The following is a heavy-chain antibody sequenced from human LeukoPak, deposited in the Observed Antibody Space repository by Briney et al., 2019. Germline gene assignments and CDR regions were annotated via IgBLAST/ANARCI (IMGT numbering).Heavy chain of an antibody. J-gene: IGHJ4*02. CDR2: INHSGST. Sequence: SETLSLTCAVHGGSFSGYYWSWIRQPPGKGLEWIGEINHSGSTNYNPSLKSRVTISVDTSKNQFSLKLSSVTAADTAVYYCARQMYAATIDYWGQGTLVTVSS. CDR3: ARQMYAATIDY. CDR1: GGSFSGYY. D-gene: IGHD1-26*01. V-gene: IGHV4-34*01.